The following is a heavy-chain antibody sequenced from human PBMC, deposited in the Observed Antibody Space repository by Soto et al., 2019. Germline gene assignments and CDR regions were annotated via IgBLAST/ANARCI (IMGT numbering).Heavy chain of an antibody. D-gene: IGHD6-19*01. CDR2: MSGTGGST. J-gene: IGHJ4*02. CDR1: GFTFSSYA. V-gene: IGHV3-23*01. Sequence: EVQLLESGGGLVQPGRSLRLSCAASGFTFSSYAMNWVRQAPGKGLEWVSAMSGTGGSTYYADSVKGRFTISRANSKNTLYLQMNSLRVNDTAVFFYSKAGFSSGWSPSYFDYWGQGTLVTVSS. CDR3: SKAGFSSGWSPSYFDY.